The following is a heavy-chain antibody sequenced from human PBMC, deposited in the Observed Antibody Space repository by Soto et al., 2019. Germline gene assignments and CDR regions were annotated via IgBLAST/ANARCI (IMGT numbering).Heavy chain of an antibody. Sequence: QVHLVQSGAEVKKPGASVKVSCKASGYTFTSYGISWVRQAPGQGLEWMGWISAYNGNTNYAQKLQGRVTMTTDTSTSTAYMELRILRSDHTAVYYCARDIAVAGIRYNWFDPWGQGTLVTVSS. J-gene: IGHJ5*02. D-gene: IGHD6-19*01. V-gene: IGHV1-18*01. CDR2: ISAYNGNT. CDR3: ARDIAVAGIRYNWFDP. CDR1: GYTFTSYG.